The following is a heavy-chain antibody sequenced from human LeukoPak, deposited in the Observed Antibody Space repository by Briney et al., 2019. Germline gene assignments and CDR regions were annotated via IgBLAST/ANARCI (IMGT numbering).Heavy chain of an antibody. V-gene: IGHV3-23*01. D-gene: IGHD3-3*01. Sequence: GALRLSYAASGFTFSSYAMSWVRQTPGKGLEWVSAISGSGGSTYYADSVKGRFTISRDNSKNTLFLQMNSLRVEDTAPYYCAKSVAIYFYYGLDVWGQGTTVTVSS. J-gene: IGHJ6*02. CDR1: GFTFSSYA. CDR3: AKSVAIYFYYGLDV. CDR2: ISGSGGST.